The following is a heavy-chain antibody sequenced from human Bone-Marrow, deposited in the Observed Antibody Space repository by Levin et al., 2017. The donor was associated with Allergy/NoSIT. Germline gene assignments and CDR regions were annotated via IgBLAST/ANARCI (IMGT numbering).Heavy chain of an antibody. V-gene: IGHV3-33*01. Sequence: GGSLRLSCAASGFTFRNYGMHWVRQAPGKGLEWVAFLWYDGSNANYADSVKGRLTISRDNSKNTLYLQMNSLRVEDTAVYYCARDSVGAPTDFDYWGQGTLVTAFS. D-gene: IGHD1-26*01. CDR2: LWYDGSNA. CDR1: GFTFRNYG. J-gene: IGHJ4*02. CDR3: ARDSVGAPTDFDY.